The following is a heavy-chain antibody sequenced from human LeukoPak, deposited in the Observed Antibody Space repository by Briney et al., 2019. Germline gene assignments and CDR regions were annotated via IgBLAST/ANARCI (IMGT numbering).Heavy chain of an antibody. J-gene: IGHJ4*02. CDR1: GFSFSDYH. Sequence: PGGSLRLSCAASGFSFSDYHMAGIRQAPGQGLEWVSFIATESSYTKYADSVEGRFTISRDDSKNSLYLQMNSLRAEDTAMYYCARDFPTTRNFDDWGQGTLVTVSS. CDR3: ARDFPTTRNFDD. CDR2: IATESSYT. D-gene: IGHD1-1*01. V-gene: IGHV3-11*06.